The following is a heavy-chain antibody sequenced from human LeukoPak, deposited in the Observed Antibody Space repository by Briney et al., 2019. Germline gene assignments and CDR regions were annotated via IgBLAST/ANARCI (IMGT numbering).Heavy chain of an antibody. CDR2: IYSGGST. CDR1: GFTVSSNY. V-gene: IGHV3-53*01. J-gene: IGHJ3*01. Sequence: GGSLRLFCAASGFTVSSNYMSWVRQAPGKGLEWVSVIYSGGSTYYADSVKGRFTISRDNSKNTLYLQMNSLRAEDTAVYYCASTSYSYAHPFDLWGQGTMVTVSS. CDR3: ASTSYSYAHPFDL. D-gene: IGHD5-18*01.